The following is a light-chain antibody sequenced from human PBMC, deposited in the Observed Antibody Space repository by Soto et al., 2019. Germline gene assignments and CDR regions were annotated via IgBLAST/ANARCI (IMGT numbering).Light chain of an antibody. CDR3: QQYGSSPPIT. CDR2: GAS. J-gene: IGKJ5*01. Sequence: VFRQSPVTLSLSPGERATISCRASQTVRNNYLAWYQQKPGQAPRLLIYGASSRAPGIPDRFSGSGSGTDFTLTISRLEPEDFAVYYCQQYGSSPPITFGQGTRLEIK. CDR1: QTVRNNY. V-gene: IGKV3-20*01.